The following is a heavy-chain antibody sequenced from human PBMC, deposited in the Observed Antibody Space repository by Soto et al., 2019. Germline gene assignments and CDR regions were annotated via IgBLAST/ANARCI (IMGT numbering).Heavy chain of an antibody. CDR2: ISAYNGNT. J-gene: IGHJ6*02. CDR1: GYTFTSYG. Sequence: ASVKVSCTASGYTFTSYGISWVRQAPGQGLEWMGWISAYNGNTNYAQKLQGRVTMTTDTSTSTAYMELRSLRSDDTAVYYCARSYYDFWSGLRFYYYYGMDVWGQGTTVTVSS. CDR3: ARSYYDFWSGLRFYYYYGMDV. V-gene: IGHV1-18*01. D-gene: IGHD3-3*01.